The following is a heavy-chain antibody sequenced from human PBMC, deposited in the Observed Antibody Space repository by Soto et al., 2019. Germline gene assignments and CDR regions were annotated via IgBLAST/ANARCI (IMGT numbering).Heavy chain of an antibody. Sequence: EGSLRRSCAASGCTFISYAWHSIRQAPGRGLEWVALISFDGNNKYYANSVKGRFTTSRDNSKNTLYLQMSSLRAEDTAVYYCGRCSSTSCHLGADYWGQGTLVTVSS. D-gene: IGHD2-2*01. CDR3: GRCSSTSCHLGADY. V-gene: IGHV3-30-3*01. J-gene: IGHJ4*02. CDR1: GCTFISYA. CDR2: ISFDGNNK.